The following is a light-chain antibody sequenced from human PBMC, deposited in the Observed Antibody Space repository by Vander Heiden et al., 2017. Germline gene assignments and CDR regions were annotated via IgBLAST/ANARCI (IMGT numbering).Light chain of an antibody. CDR3: QQYGSSPTT. CDR1: HYVSSSF. CDR2: GAS. J-gene: IGKJ1*01. Sequence: ENVLTQSPGTLSLSQGERATLSCRASHYVSSSFLAWYQQKPGQAPRLLIYGASTRATAIPDRFSGSGSGTDFTHTITRLEPEDFAVYYCQQYGSSPTTFGQGTKVEI. V-gene: IGKV3-20*01.